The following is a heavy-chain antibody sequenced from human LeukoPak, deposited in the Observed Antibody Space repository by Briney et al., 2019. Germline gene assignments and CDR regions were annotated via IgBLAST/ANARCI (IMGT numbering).Heavy chain of an antibody. V-gene: IGHV3-7*01. CDR1: GFTFGTYW. Sequence: GGSLRLSCTASGFTFGTYWMTWVRQAPGKGLEWVVNIKADGGDKFYVDSVKGRFAISRDNAKRSLYLQMNSLRAEDTAVYYCARGRREECSSTSCLHYYYYGMDVWGQGTMVTVSS. J-gene: IGHJ6*02. D-gene: IGHD2-2*01. CDR2: IKADGGDK. CDR3: ARGRREECSSTSCLHYYYYGMDV.